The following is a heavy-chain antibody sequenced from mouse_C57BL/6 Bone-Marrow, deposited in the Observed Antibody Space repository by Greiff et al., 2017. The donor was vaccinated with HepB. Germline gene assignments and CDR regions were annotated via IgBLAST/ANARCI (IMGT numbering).Heavy chain of an antibody. CDR3: ARKGTGYAMDY. D-gene: IGHD4-1*01. V-gene: IGHV7-3*01. CDR1: GFTFTDYY. J-gene: IGHJ4*01. CDR2: IRNKANGYTT. Sequence: EVMLVESGGGLVQPGGSLSLSCAASGFTFTDYYMSWVRQPPGKALEWLGFIRNKANGYTTEYSASVKGRFTISRDNSQSILYLQMNALRAEDSATYYCARKGTGYAMDYWGQGTSVTVSS.